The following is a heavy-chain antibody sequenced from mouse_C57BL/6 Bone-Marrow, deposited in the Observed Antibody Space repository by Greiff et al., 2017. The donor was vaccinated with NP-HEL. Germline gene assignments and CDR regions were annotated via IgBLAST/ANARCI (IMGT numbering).Heavy chain of an antibody. CDR3: ARDGYDYDGPYWYAMDY. CDR2: LDPSDSYT. J-gene: IGHJ4*01. V-gene: IGHV1-69*01. D-gene: IGHD2-4*01. CDR1: GYTFTSYW. Sequence: QVQLQQPGAELVMPGASVKLSCKASGYTFTSYWMHWVKQRPGQGLEWIGELDPSDSYTNYNQKFKGKSTLTVDKSSSTAYMQLSSLTSEDSAVYYCARDGYDYDGPYWYAMDYWGQGTSVTVSS.